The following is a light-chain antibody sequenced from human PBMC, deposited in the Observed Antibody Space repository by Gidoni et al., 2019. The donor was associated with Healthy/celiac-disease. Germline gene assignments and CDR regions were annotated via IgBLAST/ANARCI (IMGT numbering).Light chain of an antibody. CDR3: QQRSNWPRDT. CDR1: QSVSSY. Sequence: EIVLTQSPATLSLSPGERATLSCRASQSVSSYLAWYQQKPGQAPRPLIYDASNRATGIPARFSGSGSGTDFTLTISSLEPEDFAVYYCQQRSNWPRDTFXGXTKVEIK. CDR2: DAS. V-gene: IGKV3-11*01. J-gene: IGKJ4*01.